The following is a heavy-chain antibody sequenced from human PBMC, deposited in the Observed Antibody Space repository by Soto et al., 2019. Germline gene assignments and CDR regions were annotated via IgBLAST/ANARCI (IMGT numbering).Heavy chain of an antibody. V-gene: IGHV4-31*03. J-gene: IGHJ5*02. CDR2: IYYSGST. Sequence: SETLSLTCTVSGGSISSGGYYWSWIRQHPGKGLEWIGYIYYSGSTYYNPSLKSRVTISVDTSKNQFSLKLSSVTAADTAVYYCARALTIFGVVIAIRFDHWGQGTLVAVSS. CDR3: ARALTIFGVVIAIRFDH. CDR1: GGSISSGGYY. D-gene: IGHD3-3*01.